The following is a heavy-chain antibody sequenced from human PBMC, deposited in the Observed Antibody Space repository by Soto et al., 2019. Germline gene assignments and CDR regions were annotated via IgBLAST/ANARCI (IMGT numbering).Heavy chain of an antibody. Sequence: HLQLQESGPGLVKPSETLSLMCSVSDDSINSDKFYWGWIRPPPGKGLEWIGSIYYRGNAYYNPSLQSRVTISLDMSQTVFSRTLNSVTAADSAVYCCARLEGLATISYYFDFWGPGALVTVSS. CDR3: ARLEGLATISYYFDF. CDR2: IYYRGNA. CDR1: DDSINSDKFY. V-gene: IGHV4-39*01. J-gene: IGHJ4*02. D-gene: IGHD3-9*01.